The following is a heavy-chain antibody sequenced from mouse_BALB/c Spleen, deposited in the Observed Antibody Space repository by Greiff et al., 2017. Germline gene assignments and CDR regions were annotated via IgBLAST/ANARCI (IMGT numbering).Heavy chain of an antibody. CDR2: IDPANGNT. CDR3: ARQSNFDV. CDR1: GFNIKDTY. J-gene: IGHJ1*01. V-gene: IGHV14-3*02. Sequence: VQLKQSGAELVKPGASVKLSCTASGFNIKDTYMHWVKQRPEQGLEWIGRIDPANGNTKYDPKFQGKATITADTSSNTAYLQLSSLTSEDTAVYYCARQSNFDVWGAGTTVTVSS.